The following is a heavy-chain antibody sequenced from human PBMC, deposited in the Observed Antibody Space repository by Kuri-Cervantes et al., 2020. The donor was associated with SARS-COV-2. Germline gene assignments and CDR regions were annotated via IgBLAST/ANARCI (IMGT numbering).Heavy chain of an antibody. Sequence: SCTVSGGSISSGGYYWSWIRQPPGKGLEWIGYIYHSGSTYYNPSLKSRVTISVDRSKNQFSLKLSSVTAADTAVYYCARGGGSYPYYYYYMDVWGKGTTVTVSS. CDR1: GGSISSGGYY. J-gene: IGHJ6*03. CDR3: ARGGGSYPYYYYYMDV. CDR2: IYHSGST. D-gene: IGHD1-26*01. V-gene: IGHV4-30-2*01.